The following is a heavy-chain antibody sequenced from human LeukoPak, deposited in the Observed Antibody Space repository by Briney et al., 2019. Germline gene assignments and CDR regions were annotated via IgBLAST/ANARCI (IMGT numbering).Heavy chain of an antibody. Sequence: SETLSLTCTVSGASVSSYYWSWIRQPPGKGPEWIGYFSYSGSTNYNPSLKSRVTISVDTSKNQFSLNLSSVTAADTAVYYCARGPLDSGYTYFDYWGQGTLVSVSS. CDR1: GASVSSYY. J-gene: IGHJ4*02. V-gene: IGHV4-59*02. D-gene: IGHD5-12*01. CDR3: ARGPLDSGYTYFDY. CDR2: FSYSGST.